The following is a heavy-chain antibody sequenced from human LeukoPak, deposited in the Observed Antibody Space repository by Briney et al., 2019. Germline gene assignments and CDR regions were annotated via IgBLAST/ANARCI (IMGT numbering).Heavy chain of an antibody. CDR3: ATEPKHSSSWSNWFDP. Sequence: ASVKVSCKVSGYTLTELSMHWVRQAPGKGLEWRGGFDLEDGETIYAQKFQGRVTMTEDTSTDTAYMELSSLRSEDTAVYYCATEPKHSSSWSNWFDPWGQGTLVTVSS. V-gene: IGHV1-24*01. D-gene: IGHD6-13*01. CDR2: FDLEDGET. CDR1: GYTLTELS. J-gene: IGHJ5*02.